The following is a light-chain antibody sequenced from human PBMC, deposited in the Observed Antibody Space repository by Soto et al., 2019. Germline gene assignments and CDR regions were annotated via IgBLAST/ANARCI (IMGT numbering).Light chain of an antibody. CDR3: QQYHSYFT. CDR1: QTISNW. J-gene: IGKJ4*01. Sequence: DIQMTQSPSTLSASVGDRVTITCRASQTISNWLAWYQQKPGKAPKLLIYKASSLESGVPSRFSGSGSGTEFTLTISSLQPDDFATYYCQQYHSYFTFGGGTKVEIK. CDR2: KAS. V-gene: IGKV1-5*03.